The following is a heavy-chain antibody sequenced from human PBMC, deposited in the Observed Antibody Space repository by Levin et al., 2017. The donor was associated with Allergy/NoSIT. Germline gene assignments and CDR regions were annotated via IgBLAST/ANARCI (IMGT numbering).Heavy chain of an antibody. D-gene: IGHD6-19*01. CDR3: AKDRVAEGWDY. CDR1: GFTFSSYG. CDR2: ISYDGSNK. Sequence: GESLKISCAASGFTFSSYGMHWVRQAPGKGLEWVAVISYDGSNKYYADSVKGRFTISRDNSKNTLYLQMNSLRAEDTAVYYCAKDRVAEGWDYWGQGTLVTVSS. J-gene: IGHJ4*02. V-gene: IGHV3-30*18.